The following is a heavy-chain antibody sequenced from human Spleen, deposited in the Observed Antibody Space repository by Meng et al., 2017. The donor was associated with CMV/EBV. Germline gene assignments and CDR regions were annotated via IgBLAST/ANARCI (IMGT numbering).Heavy chain of an antibody. Sequence: SGLTSSSYGMHWVRQPPGKGLEWVAAISYDGNTKYYADSVKGRFTISRDNSNYTLYLQMNSLRADDTSIYYYARDHPSRYQLAFDSWGQGSLVTVSS. CDR3: ARDHPSRYQLAFDS. D-gene: IGHD2-2*01. V-gene: IGHV3-30*19. CDR2: ISYDGNTK. J-gene: IGHJ4*02. CDR1: GLTSSSYG.